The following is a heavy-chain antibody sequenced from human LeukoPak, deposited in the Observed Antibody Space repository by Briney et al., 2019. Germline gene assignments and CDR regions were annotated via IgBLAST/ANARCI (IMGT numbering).Heavy chain of an antibody. CDR2: ININADER. J-gene: IGHJ4*02. Sequence: PGGSLRLSCAASGFTFSNYGMSWFRQAPGKGLEWVSTININADERHYADSVRGRFTISGDNSRSTLTMHMSNLRVGDTAVYYCERDPSEYEWQRGWYRDFWGQGSQVTVSS. CDR1: GFTFSNYG. V-gene: IGHV3-23*01. D-gene: IGHD6-19*01. CDR3: ERDPSEYEWQRGWYRDF.